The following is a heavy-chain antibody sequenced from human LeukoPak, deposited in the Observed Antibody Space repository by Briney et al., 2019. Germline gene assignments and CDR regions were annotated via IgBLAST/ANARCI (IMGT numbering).Heavy chain of an antibody. V-gene: IGHV3-53*01. Sequence: SGGSLRLSCAASGFTVSSNYMSWVRQAPGKGLGWVSVIYSGGSTYYADSVKGRFSISRDNSKNTLYLQMNSLRAEDTAVYYCARDPPNSGSYYFAFDIWGQGTMVTVSS. CDR1: GFTVSSNY. J-gene: IGHJ3*02. CDR2: IYSGGST. D-gene: IGHD1-26*01. CDR3: ARDPPNSGSYYFAFDI.